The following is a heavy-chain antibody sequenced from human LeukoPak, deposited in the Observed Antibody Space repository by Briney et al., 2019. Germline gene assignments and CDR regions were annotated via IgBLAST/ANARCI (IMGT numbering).Heavy chain of an antibody. CDR2: IYPSDSDT. CDR1: GYSFTNYW. Sequence: GESLKISCKASGYSFTNYWIGWVRPMPGKSLEWMGIIYPSDSDTRYSPSFQGQDTISADKSINTAYLQWNSLKASDTAMYYCARRLYGWYYFDYWGQGTLVTVFS. CDR3: ARRLYGWYYFDY. J-gene: IGHJ4*02. V-gene: IGHV5-51*01. D-gene: IGHD6-19*01.